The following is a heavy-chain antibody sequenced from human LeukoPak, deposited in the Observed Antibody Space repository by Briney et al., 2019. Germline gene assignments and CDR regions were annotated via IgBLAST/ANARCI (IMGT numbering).Heavy chain of an antibody. Sequence: PGGSLRLSCAASGFTFSSYAMSWVRQAPGKGLEWVSAISGSGGSTYYADSVKGRFTIPRDNSKNTLYLQMNSLRAEDTAVYYCAKGGSGPSVGGSCYYDYCGQGTLVTVSS. CDR3: AKGGSGPSVGGSCYYDY. D-gene: IGHD2-15*01. CDR2: ISGSGGST. J-gene: IGHJ4*02. V-gene: IGHV3-23*01. CDR1: GFTFSSYA.